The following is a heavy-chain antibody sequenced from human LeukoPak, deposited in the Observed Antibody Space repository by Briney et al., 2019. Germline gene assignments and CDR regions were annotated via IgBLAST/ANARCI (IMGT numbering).Heavy chain of an antibody. V-gene: IGHV4-61*02. J-gene: IGHJ4*02. Sequence: SETLSLTCTVSGGSISSGSSYWSWIRQPAGKGLEWIGRIYTSGYTNYNPSLKSRVTISVDTSKNQFSLKLSSVTAADTAVYYCARTAVLFGVDYWGQGTLVTVSS. CDR2: IYTSGYT. D-gene: IGHD3-16*01. CDR1: GGSISSGSSY. CDR3: ARTAVLFGVDY.